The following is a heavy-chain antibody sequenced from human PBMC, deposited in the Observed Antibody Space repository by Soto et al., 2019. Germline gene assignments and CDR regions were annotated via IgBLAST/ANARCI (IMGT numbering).Heavy chain of an antibody. D-gene: IGHD4-17*01. CDR2: IYYSGST. J-gene: IGHJ4*02. Sequence: SETLSLTCTVSGGSISSGGYYWSWIRQHPGKGLEWIGYIYYSGSTYYNPSLKSRVTISVDTSKNQFSLKLSSVTAADTSVYDCARNYGDPLFAYWGQGTLVTVSS. CDR3: ARNYGDPLFAY. V-gene: IGHV4-61*08. CDR1: GGSISSGGYY.